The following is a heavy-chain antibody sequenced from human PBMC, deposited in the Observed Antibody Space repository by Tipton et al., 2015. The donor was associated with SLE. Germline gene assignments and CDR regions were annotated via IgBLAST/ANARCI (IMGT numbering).Heavy chain of an antibody. V-gene: IGHV5-51*01. CDR1: GYSFTNYW. CDR2: IYPGDSDT. J-gene: IGHJ4*02. D-gene: IGHD4-17*01. Sequence: QLVQSGAEVKKPGESLKISCKGSGYSFTNYWIAWVRQMPGKGLEWMGVIYPGDSDTRYSPSFQGQVTISADKSISTAYLQWSSLKASDNAMYYCARSTEGDYGDYPPPVDYWGQGTLVTVSS. CDR3: ARSTEGDYGDYPPPVDY.